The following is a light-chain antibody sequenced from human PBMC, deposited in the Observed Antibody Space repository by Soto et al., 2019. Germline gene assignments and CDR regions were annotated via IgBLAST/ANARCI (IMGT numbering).Light chain of an antibody. CDR1: SSDVGAYNY. J-gene: IGLJ3*02. Sequence: QSVLTQPASVSGSPGQSITISCTGTSSDVGAYNYVSWYQQHPDKAPKVMIYEVSNRPSGVSNRFSGSKSGNTASLTISGLQAEDEADYYCSSYTTRSTWVFGGGTKLTVL. V-gene: IGLV2-14*01. CDR3: SSYTTRSTWV. CDR2: EVS.